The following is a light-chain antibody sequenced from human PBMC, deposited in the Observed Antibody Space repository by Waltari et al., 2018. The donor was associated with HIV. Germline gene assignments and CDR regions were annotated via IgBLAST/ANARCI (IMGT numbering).Light chain of an antibody. CDR3: QQYSRKPPT. CDR1: QSVLFTSNNKNY. Sequence: DIVMTQSPDSLAVSLGERATINCKSSQSVLFTSNNKNYLAWYQQKPGQPPKLLIYWASTRDSGVPDRFSGSGSGTDFTLTISSLQAEDVAVYSCQQYSRKPPTFGQGTKVEIK. V-gene: IGKV4-1*01. J-gene: IGKJ1*01. CDR2: WAS.